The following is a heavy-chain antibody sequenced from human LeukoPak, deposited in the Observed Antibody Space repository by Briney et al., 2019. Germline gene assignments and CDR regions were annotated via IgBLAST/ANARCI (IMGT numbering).Heavy chain of an antibody. CDR1: GFTFSSYT. D-gene: IGHD5-12*01. CDR2: ISSNSSTI. J-gene: IGHJ4*02. Sequence: PGGSLRLSCAASGFTFSSYTMNWVRQAPGKGLEWVSYISSNSSTIYHADSVKGRFTISRDNAKNSLYLQMNSLRAEDTAVYYCARNPTTIDSNLDHWGQGTLVTVSS. V-gene: IGHV3-48*01. CDR3: ARNPTTIDSNLDH.